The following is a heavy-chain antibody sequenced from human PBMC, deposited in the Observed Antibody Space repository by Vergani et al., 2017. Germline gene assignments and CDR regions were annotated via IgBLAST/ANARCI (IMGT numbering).Heavy chain of an antibody. CDR3: AKDHYDFWSGYPNLSPFDL. Sequence: EVQLLESGGGLAQPGGSLRLSCAASGFTFRNYAMTWVRQAPGTGLEWVSIISDNGGTTYYADSVKGRFTISRDNSKDTLILQMNGLRAEDTALYYCAKDHYDFWSGYPNLSPFDLWGRGTLVTVSS. CDR1: GFTFRNYA. J-gene: IGHJ2*01. D-gene: IGHD3-3*01. CDR2: ISDNGGTT. V-gene: IGHV3-23*01.